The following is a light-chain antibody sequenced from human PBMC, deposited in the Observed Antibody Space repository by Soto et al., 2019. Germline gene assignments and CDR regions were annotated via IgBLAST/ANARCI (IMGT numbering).Light chain of an antibody. V-gene: IGKV1-5*01. CDR3: QHYISFPWT. CDR1: QTISDF. CDR2: EAS. J-gene: IGKJ1*01. Sequence: EIHMTQSPSSLSASVGDRVTITCRASQTISDFLAWYQHTPGEAPKLLIAEASRLESGVPSRFSGGGSGTEFTLTISRLQPDDVATYYCQHYISFPWTFGQGTKVDIK.